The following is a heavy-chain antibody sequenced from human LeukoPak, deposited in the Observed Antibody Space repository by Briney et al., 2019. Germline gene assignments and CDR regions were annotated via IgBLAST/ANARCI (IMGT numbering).Heavy chain of an antibody. J-gene: IGHJ5*02. V-gene: IGHV3-21*01. CDR3: AREMLAAVAAQS. CDR2: VSGKSDYI. Sequence: GGSLRLSCAASGFTFSDYTMTWVRQAPGKGLEWVSSVSGKSDYIYYADSVKGRFTISRDNAKNSLYLQMNSLRAEDTAVYYCAREMLAAVAAQSWGQGTLVTVSS. CDR1: GFTFSDYT. D-gene: IGHD6-19*01.